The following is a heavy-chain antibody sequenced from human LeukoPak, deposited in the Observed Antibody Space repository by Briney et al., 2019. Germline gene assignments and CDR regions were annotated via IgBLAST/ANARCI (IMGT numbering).Heavy chain of an antibody. Sequence: GESLKISCKGSGYSFSTFWIGWVRQVPRKGLEWMGIIYPDDSDTRYSPSFQGQVTISADKSISTAYLQWSSLKASDTAMYYCARLTSGSFRGPLGYWGQGTLVTVSS. CDR1: GYSFSTFW. CDR2: IYPDDSDT. J-gene: IGHJ4*02. V-gene: IGHV5-51*01. CDR3: ARLTSGSFRGPLGY. D-gene: IGHD1-26*01.